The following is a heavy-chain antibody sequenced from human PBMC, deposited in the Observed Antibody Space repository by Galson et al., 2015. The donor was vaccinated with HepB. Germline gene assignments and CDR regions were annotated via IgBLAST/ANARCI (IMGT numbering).Heavy chain of an antibody. CDR3: AKSIAARPGWFDP. CDR1: GFTFSSYA. D-gene: IGHD6-6*01. Sequence: SLRLSCAASGFTFSSYAMSWVRQAPGKGLEWVSVISGSGGSTYYADSVKGRFTISRDNSKNTLYLQMNSLRAEDTAVYYCAKSIAARPGWFDPWGQGTLVTVSS. J-gene: IGHJ5*02. V-gene: IGHV3-23*01. CDR2: ISGSGGST.